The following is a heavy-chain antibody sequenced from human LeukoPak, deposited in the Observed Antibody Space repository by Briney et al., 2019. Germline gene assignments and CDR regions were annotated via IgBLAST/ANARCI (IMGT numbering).Heavy chain of an antibody. Sequence: GASVKVSCKASGYTFTSYYMHWVRQAPGQGLEWMGIINPSGGSTSYAQKFQGRVTLTRDTSTSTVYMELSSLRSEDTAVYYCARYYYDSRGGSIFDYWGQGTLVTVSS. CDR3: ARYYYDSRGGSIFDY. CDR1: GYTFTSYY. D-gene: IGHD3-22*01. CDR2: INPSGGST. V-gene: IGHV1-46*01. J-gene: IGHJ4*02.